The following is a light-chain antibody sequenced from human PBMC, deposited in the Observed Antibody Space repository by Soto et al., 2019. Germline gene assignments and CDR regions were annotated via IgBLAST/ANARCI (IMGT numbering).Light chain of an antibody. CDR3: QQYNNWRT. CDR1: QSISKN. CDR2: GAS. Sequence: EIVKTQSPATLSVSPGERGTLSCRASQSISKNLAWYQQKRGQAPRLLIYGASTRATGIPARFSGSGSGTEFTLTISSLQSEDFAFYYCQQYNNWRTFGQGTKVEI. J-gene: IGKJ1*01. V-gene: IGKV3-15*01.